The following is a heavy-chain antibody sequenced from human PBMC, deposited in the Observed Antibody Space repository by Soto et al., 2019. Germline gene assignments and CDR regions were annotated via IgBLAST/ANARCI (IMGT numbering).Heavy chain of an antibody. J-gene: IGHJ4*02. V-gene: IGHV3-23*01. CDR2: ISGSGGST. CDR1: GFTFSSYA. D-gene: IGHD1-26*01. Sequence: GGSLRLSCAASGFTFSSYAMSWVRQAPGKGLEWVSAISGSGGSTYYADSVKGWFTISRDNSKNTLYLQMNSLRAEDTAVYYCAKEPLAPYIVGATHNFDYWGQGTLVTVYS. CDR3: AKEPLAPYIVGATHNFDY.